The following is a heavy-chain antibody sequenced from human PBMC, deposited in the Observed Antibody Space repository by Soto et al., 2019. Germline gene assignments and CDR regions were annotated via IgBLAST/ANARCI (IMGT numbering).Heavy chain of an antibody. J-gene: IGHJ5*01. CDR2: TYYRSKWYN. V-gene: IGHV6-1*01. Sequence: SPTLSRTCAISGDSVSTNSATSDWIRQSPSRGLEWLGRTYYRSKWYNDYAVSVKGRITINPDTSNNQLSLQLNSVTPDDTAVYYCARLIGNSWLDSWGQGTLVTVSS. D-gene: IGHD2-8*01. CDR3: ARLIGNSWLDS. CDR1: GDSVSTNSAT.